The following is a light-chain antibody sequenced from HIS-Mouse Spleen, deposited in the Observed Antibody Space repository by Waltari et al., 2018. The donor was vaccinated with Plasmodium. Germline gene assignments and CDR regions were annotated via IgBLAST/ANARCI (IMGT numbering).Light chain of an antibody. V-gene: IGLV1-44*01. CDR1: SSTIGSNT. CDR3: AAWDDSLNGVV. Sequence: QSVLTQPPSASGTPGPRVTISCSGSSSTIGSNTVTWYQQLPGTAPKLIIYSNNQRPSGVPDRFSGSKSGTSASLAISGLQSEDEADYYCAAWDDSLNGVVFGGGTKLTVL. J-gene: IGLJ2*01. CDR2: SNN.